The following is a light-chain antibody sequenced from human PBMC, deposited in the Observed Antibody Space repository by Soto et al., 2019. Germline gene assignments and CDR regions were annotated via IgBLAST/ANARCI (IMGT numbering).Light chain of an antibody. Sequence: QSVLTQPPSVSGAPGQRVTISCTGSNSNIGAGYDVHWYQQLPGTAPKLLIYGNSNRPSGVPDRFSGSKSGTSASLAITGLQAEDEADYYCQSYDRSLSGLVFGTGTKVTVL. CDR2: GNS. J-gene: IGLJ1*01. CDR1: NSNIGAGYD. CDR3: QSYDRSLSGLV. V-gene: IGLV1-40*01.